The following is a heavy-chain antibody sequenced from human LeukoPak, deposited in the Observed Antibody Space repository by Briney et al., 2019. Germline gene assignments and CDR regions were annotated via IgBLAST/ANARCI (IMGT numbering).Heavy chain of an antibody. Sequence: GASVKVSCKASGYSFIGYYMHWVQQAPGQGLEWMGWIKSNSGGTHYAQKFQGRVTMTRDTSITTAYMELSRLTSDDTAVYYCAKVNSMTTVTTSLYFDYWGQGTLVTVSS. CDR1: GYSFIGYY. CDR2: IKSNSGGT. J-gene: IGHJ4*02. V-gene: IGHV1-2*02. CDR3: AKVNSMTTVTTSLYFDY. D-gene: IGHD4-17*01.